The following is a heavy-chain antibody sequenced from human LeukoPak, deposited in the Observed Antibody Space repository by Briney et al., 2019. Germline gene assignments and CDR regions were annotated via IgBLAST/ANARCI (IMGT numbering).Heavy chain of an antibody. Sequence: ASVKVSCKVSGYTLTELSMHWVRQAPGKGLEWMGWINPHTGGTKYVERFQGRVTMTRDTSISTAYMELSRLRSDDAAVYYCARGRDGYNFPFDYWGQGTLVTVSS. CDR2: INPHTGGT. D-gene: IGHD5-24*01. J-gene: IGHJ4*02. CDR1: GYTLTELS. CDR3: ARGRDGYNFPFDY. V-gene: IGHV1-2*02.